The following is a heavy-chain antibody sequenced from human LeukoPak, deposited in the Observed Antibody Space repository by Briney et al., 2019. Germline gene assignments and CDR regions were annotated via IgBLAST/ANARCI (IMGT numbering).Heavy chain of an antibody. V-gene: IGHV3-7*01. CDR3: ARDTSPTVAAVGYDAFDI. CDR2: INIDGSDK. CDR1: GFTFSSYA. D-gene: IGHD6-13*01. J-gene: IGHJ3*02. Sequence: PGGSLRLSCAASGFTFSSYAMNWVRQAPGKGLEWVANINIDGSDKNYVDSVKGRFTISRDNAKSSLYLQMNSLRAEDTAVYYCARDTSPTVAAVGYDAFDIWGQGTVVTVSS.